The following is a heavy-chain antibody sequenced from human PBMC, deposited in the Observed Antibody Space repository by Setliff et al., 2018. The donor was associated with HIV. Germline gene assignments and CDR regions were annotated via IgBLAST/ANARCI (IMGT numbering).Heavy chain of an antibody. CDR3: ARLGSGWNWVTRIDY. Sequence: SETLSLTCNVSGASLSGSGFYWGWLRQPPGKGLQWIGSIYYTGNTYYNLSLTSRVTISLDTSKNPFFLTVRSVTAADTGIYYCARLGSGWNWVTRIDYWGRGTLVTVSS. J-gene: IGHJ4*02. V-gene: IGHV4-39*02. D-gene: IGHD6-19*01. CDR1: GASLSGSGFY. CDR2: IYYTGNT.